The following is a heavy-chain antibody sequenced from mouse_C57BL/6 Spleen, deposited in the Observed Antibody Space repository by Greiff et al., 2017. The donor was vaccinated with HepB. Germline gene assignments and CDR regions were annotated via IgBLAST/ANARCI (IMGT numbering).Heavy chain of an antibody. J-gene: IGHJ2*01. Sequence: EVKLQQSGPELVKPGASVKISCKASGYTFTDYYMNWVKQSHGKSLEWIGDINPNNGGTSYNQKFKGKATLTVDKSSSTAYMELRSLTSEDSAVYYCAEWEYFDYWGQGTTLTVSS. D-gene: IGHD1-3*01. CDR1: GYTFTDYY. CDR2: INPNNGGT. CDR3: AEWEYFDY. V-gene: IGHV1-26*01.